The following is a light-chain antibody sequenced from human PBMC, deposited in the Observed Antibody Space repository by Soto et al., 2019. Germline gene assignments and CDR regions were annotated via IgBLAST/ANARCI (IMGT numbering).Light chain of an antibody. Sequence: EIVLTQSPGTLSLSPGEGATLSCRASQSVDDYLAWYQQKPGQAPRLLIYEASIRATGVPARFSGSGSGTDFTLTISRLEPEDFAVYYCQHRRSWPFTYGQGTRLEIK. CDR2: EAS. V-gene: IGKV3-11*01. J-gene: IGKJ5*01. CDR1: QSVDDY. CDR3: QHRRSWPFT.